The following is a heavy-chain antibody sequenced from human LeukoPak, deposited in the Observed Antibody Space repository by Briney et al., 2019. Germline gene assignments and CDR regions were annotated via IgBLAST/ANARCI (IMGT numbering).Heavy chain of an antibody. CDR1: GGSISSYY. V-gene: IGHV4-34*01. D-gene: IGHD4-17*01. J-gene: IGHJ4*02. CDR2: INHSGST. Sequence: SETLSLTCTVSGGSISSYYWSWIRQPPGKGLEWIGEINHSGSTNYNPSLKSRVTISVDTSKNQFSLKLSSVTAADTAVYYCARIGYGDYSDYWGQGTLVTVSS. CDR3: ARIGYGDYSDY.